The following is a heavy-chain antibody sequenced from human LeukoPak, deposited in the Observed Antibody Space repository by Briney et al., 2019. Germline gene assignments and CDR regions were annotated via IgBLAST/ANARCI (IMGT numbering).Heavy chain of an antibody. V-gene: IGHV4-61*01. Sequence: PSETLSLTCTVSGGSVSSGSYYRSWIRQPPGKGLEWIGYIYYSGSTNYNPSLKSRVTISVDTSKNQFSLKLSSVTAADTAVYYCARDPSYYYDSRDGAFDIWGQGTMVTVSS. D-gene: IGHD3-22*01. J-gene: IGHJ3*02. CDR1: GGSVSSGSYY. CDR2: IYYSGST. CDR3: ARDPSYYYDSRDGAFDI.